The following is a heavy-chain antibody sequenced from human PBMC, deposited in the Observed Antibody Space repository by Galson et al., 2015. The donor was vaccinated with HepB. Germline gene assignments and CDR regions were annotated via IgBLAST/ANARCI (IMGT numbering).Heavy chain of an antibody. CDR1: GLSLTTSGVT. CDR3: AHRRDPYCATTGCWVGDGNFDL. D-gene: IGHD2-2*01. J-gene: IGHJ2*01. V-gene: IGHV2-5*02. CDR2: IYWDDSK. Sequence: LVKPTQTLTLTCSFSGLSLTTSGVTVAWIRQPPGKALEWLAHIYWDDSKRYSPSLENRLTITKDTSKNQVVFTMTNMAPVDTATYYCAHRRDPYCATTGCWVGDGNFDLWRRGTLVTGSS.